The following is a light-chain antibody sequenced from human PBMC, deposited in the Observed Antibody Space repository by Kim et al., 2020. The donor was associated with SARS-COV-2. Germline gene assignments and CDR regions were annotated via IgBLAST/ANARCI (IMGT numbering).Light chain of an antibody. V-gene: IGKV1-39*01. Sequence: ASVGDRGTITGRASQSIGTSLNWYQQKPGKAPKLLINAASGLQCWVPSRFSGSVSGTDFTLTINSLQPEDFATYFCQESYNIPGTFGQGTKVDIK. CDR3: QESYNIPGT. J-gene: IGKJ1*01. CDR1: QSIGTS. CDR2: AAS.